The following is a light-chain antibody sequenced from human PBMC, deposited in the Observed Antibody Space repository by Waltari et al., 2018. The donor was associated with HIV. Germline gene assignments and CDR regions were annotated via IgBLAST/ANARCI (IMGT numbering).Light chain of an antibody. CDR2: KAS. Sequence: DVQMTQSPSTLSASVGDRVTITCRASEDISSWVAWYQQRPGKAPKLLIYKASSLESGVPSRFSGRGSGTEFTLTIKSLQPDDFATYYCQQYHGYDATFGQGTKVEI. CDR3: QQYHGYDAT. J-gene: IGKJ1*01. CDR1: EDISSW. V-gene: IGKV1-5*03.